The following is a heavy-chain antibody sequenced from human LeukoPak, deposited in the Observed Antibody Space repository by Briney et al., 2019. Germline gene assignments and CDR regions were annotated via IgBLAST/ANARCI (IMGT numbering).Heavy chain of an antibody. CDR2: ISYDGSNK. J-gene: IGHJ4*02. Sequence: GGSLRLSCAASGFTFSSYAMSWVRQAPGKGLEWVAVISYDGSNKNYGDSVKGRFTISRDISKNTLYLQMNSLRAEDTAVYYCAKGSYYFDYWGQGTLVTVSS. CDR3: AKGSYYFDY. D-gene: IGHD2-15*01. CDR1: GFTFSSYA. V-gene: IGHV3-30*18.